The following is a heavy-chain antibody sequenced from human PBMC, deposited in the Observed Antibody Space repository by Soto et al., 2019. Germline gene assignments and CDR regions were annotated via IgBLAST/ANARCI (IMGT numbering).Heavy chain of an antibody. Sequence: QVQLQESGPGLVKPSGTLSLTCAVSSGSISSSNWWSWVRQPPGKGLEWIGEIYHSGSTNYNPSLMSRDAIPVYKSTNQFTLQLSSVSAADTAVYYCATSDLVRGPEGAFDIWCQGTMITVSS. CDR3: ATSDLVRGPEGAFDI. CDR2: IYHSGST. CDR1: SGSISSSNW. D-gene: IGHD3-10*01. J-gene: IGHJ3*02. V-gene: IGHV4-4*02.